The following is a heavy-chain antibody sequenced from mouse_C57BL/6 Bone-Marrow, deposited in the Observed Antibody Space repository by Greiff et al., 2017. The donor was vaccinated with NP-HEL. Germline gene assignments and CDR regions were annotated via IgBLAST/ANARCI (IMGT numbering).Heavy chain of an antibody. Sequence: VQLQQSGAELMKPGASVKLSCKATGYTFTGYWIEWVKQRPGHGLEWIGEILPGIGSTNSTEQLKVKATFTADTSSNTAYMQLSSLTTEDSAIYYCAREGYDYDKDYWGQGTTLTVSS. CDR1: GYTFTGYW. V-gene: IGHV1-9*01. J-gene: IGHJ2*01. D-gene: IGHD2-4*01. CDR2: ILPGIGST. CDR3: AREGYDYDKDY.